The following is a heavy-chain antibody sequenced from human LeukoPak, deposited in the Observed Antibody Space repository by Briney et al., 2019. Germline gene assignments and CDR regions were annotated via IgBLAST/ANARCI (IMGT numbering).Heavy chain of an antibody. CDR1: GYTFTRYD. CDR3: ATSVYCGSASCSPPHFFAY. D-gene: IGHD2-2*01. Sequence: VASVKVSCKASGYTFTRYDINWVRQATGQGLNWMEWMNLNRGNTGHAQNSQGRVTMTRSTAISTAYMELSSLRSEHTAVYYCATSVYCGSASCSPPHFFAYWAQGPLVSVSS. V-gene: IGHV1-8*01. J-gene: IGHJ4*02. CDR2: MNLNRGNT.